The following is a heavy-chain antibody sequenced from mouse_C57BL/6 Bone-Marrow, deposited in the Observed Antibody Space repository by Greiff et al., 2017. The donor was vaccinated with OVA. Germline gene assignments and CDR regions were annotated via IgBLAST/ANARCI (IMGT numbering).Heavy chain of an antibody. CDR2: IYPGSGNT. CDR3: ARGLPLYAMDY. Sequence: QVQLKESGAELVRPGASVKLSCKASGYTFTDYYINWVKQRPGQGLEWIARIYPGSGNTYYNEKFKGKATLTAEKSSSTAYMQLSSLTSEDSAVYFCARGLPLYAMDYWGQGTSVTVSS. D-gene: IGHD2-2*01. CDR1: GYTFTDYY. V-gene: IGHV1-76*01. J-gene: IGHJ4*01.